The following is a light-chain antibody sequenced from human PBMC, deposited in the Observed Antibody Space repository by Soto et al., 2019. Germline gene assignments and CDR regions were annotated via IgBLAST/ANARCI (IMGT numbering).Light chain of an antibody. Sequence: EIVMTQSPATLSVSPGERATLSCRASQSVSSNLAWYQQKPGQAPMLLIYGASTRATGIPARFSGSRSGTEFTLTISSLQSEDFAVYYCQQYDDWPRTCGQGTKVEIK. CDR3: QQYDDWPRT. CDR1: QSVSSN. CDR2: GAS. J-gene: IGKJ1*01. V-gene: IGKV3-15*01.